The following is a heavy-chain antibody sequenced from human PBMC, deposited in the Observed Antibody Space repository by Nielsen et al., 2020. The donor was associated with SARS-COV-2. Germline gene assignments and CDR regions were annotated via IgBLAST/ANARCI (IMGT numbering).Heavy chain of an antibody. CDR2: IYYSGTA. V-gene: IGHV4-39*01. J-gene: IGHJ4*02. Sequence: SETLSLTCTVSGGSIGSSIYYWGWIRQPPGKGLEWIGSIYYSGTAYYNPSLKSRVTISVDTSKNQFSLKLSPVTAADTAVYYCARASSSSSWYPFDYWGQGTLVTVSS. CDR3: ARASSSSSWYPFDY. D-gene: IGHD6-13*01. CDR1: GGSIGSSIYY.